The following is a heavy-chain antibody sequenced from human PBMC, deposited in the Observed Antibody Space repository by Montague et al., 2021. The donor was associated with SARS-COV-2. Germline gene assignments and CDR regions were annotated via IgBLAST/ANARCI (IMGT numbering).Heavy chain of an antibody. J-gene: IGHJ5*02. Sequence: SETLSLTCSVSGDSISTSTFYWGWIRQSPGKGLEWIGTISYNGRTFYNPSLRSRLTISVDPSENQFSLKLNSATAADTAVYYCTRLALLVAGGIGCFDPWGQGTLVTVSS. V-gene: IGHV4-39*01. CDR1: GDSISTSTFY. D-gene: IGHD1-1*01. CDR3: TRLALLVAGGIGCFDP. CDR2: ISYNGRT.